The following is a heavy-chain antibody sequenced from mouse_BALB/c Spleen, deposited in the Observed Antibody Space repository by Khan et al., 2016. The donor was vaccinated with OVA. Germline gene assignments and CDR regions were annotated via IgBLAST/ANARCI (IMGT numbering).Heavy chain of an antibody. D-gene: IGHD4-1*01. V-gene: IGHV3-2*02. Sequence: EVQLQESGPGLVKPSQSLSLTCTVTGYSITSDYAWNWIRQFPGNKLEWMGYISYSGNTKYNPSLKSRIPVTPDTSKNQFFLQLNSVTTEDTATYYCARMSGGDFDFWGQGTTLTVSS. CDR1: GYSITSDYA. CDR2: ISYSGNT. J-gene: IGHJ2*01. CDR3: ARMSGGDFDF.